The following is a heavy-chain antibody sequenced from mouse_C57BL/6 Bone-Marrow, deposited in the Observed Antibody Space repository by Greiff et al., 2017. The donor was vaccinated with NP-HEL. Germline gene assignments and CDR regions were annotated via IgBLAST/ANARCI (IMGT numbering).Heavy chain of an antibody. CDR1: GFSLSTSGMG. Sequence: QVTLKECGPGILQSSQTLSLTCSFSGFSLSTSGMGVSWIRQPSGKGLEWLAHIYWDDDKRYNPSLKSRLTISKDTSRNQVFLKITSVDTADTATYYCARLYYDYDGGLYYFDYWGQGTTLTVSS. J-gene: IGHJ2*01. V-gene: IGHV8-12*01. CDR2: IYWDDDK. CDR3: ARLYYDYDGGLYYFDY. D-gene: IGHD2-4*01.